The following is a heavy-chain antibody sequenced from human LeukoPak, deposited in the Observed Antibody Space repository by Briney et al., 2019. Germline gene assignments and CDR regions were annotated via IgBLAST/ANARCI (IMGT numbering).Heavy chain of an antibody. CDR3: ARLGFCRGDNCLDDY. V-gene: IGHV4-59*08. CDR2: IYYSGST. J-gene: IGHJ4*02. D-gene: IGHD2-15*01. Sequence: SETLSLTCTVSGGSISSYYWSWIRQPPGKGPEWIGYIYYSGSTNYNPSLKSRVTISLDTSKNQFSLKLSSVTATDTAVYYCARLGFCRGDNCLDDYWGQGTLVTVSS. CDR1: GGSISSYY.